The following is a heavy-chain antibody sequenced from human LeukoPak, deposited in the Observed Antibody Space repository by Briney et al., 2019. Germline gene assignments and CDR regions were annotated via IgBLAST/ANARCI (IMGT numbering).Heavy chain of an antibody. Sequence: GESLRLSCAASGFTFSSYDMHWVRQAPGKGLDWVAVVSFDGNNKYYADSVKGRFTISRDNSENTLYLQMNSLRGEDTAMYFCAKEHTMETEYGDHGPLGYWGQGTLVTVSS. J-gene: IGHJ4*02. D-gene: IGHD4/OR15-4a*01. V-gene: IGHV3-30*18. CDR3: AKEHTMETEYGDHGPLGY. CDR1: GFTFSSYD. CDR2: VSFDGNNK.